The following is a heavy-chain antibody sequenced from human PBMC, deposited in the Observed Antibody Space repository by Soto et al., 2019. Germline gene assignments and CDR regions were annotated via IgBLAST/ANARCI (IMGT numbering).Heavy chain of an antibody. CDR1: GFSFSDYA. Sequence: AQLLESGGGLVRPGGSLRLSCSVSGFSFSDYAMNWVRQAPGKGLEWVEAVSRRGDGIFYADSVKGRLSISRDNSKNTVYLQMNKLRGEDTAGYDCATDVVVVLPYYGMDVWGRGTTFSAS. CDR3: ATDVVVVLPYYGMDV. CDR2: VSRRGDGI. J-gene: IGHJ6*02. D-gene: IGHD2-15*01. V-gene: IGHV3-23*01.